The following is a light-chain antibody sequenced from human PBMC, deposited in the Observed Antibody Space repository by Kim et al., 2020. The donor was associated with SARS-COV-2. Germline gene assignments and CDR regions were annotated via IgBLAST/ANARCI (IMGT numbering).Light chain of an antibody. Sequence: SSELTQDPAVSVALGQTVRITCQGDALRSFHPSWYQQRPGQAPVLLMYGKHIRASGIPDRISGSSSGNTYSLTITGAQAEDDADYYCNSRDSTGHHLVFGGGTKLTVL. CDR2: GKH. J-gene: IGLJ3*02. CDR1: ALRSFH. V-gene: IGLV3-19*01. CDR3: NSRDSTGHHLV.